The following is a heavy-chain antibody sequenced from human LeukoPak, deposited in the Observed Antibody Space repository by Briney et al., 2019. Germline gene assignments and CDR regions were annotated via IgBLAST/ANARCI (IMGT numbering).Heavy chain of an antibody. V-gene: IGHV1-46*01. CDR1: GYTFSNNY. Sequence: ASVKVSCKASGYTFSNNYMYWVRQAPGQGLEWMGSINPSDGSTSYAQKFQGRVTMTSDTSTSTVYMELSSLISEDTAVYYCARGYCSSSSCSPGAYWGQGTLVTVSS. D-gene: IGHD2-2*01. CDR3: ARGYCSSSSCSPGAY. CDR2: INPSDGST. J-gene: IGHJ4*02.